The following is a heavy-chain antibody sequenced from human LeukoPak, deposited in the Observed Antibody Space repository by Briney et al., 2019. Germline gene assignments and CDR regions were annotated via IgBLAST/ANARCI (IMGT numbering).Heavy chain of an antibody. Sequence: SQTLSLTCAISGDSVSRGAVAWNWIRQSPSRGLEWLGRTYAGSSQYAPSLRNRITISPDTSRNQFSLQLSSVTPGDTALYYCARGANSTFDIWGQGTVVTVSS. V-gene: IGHV6-1*01. D-gene: IGHD4-23*01. CDR1: GDSVSRGAVA. J-gene: IGHJ3*02. CDR2: TYAGSS. CDR3: ARGANSTFDI.